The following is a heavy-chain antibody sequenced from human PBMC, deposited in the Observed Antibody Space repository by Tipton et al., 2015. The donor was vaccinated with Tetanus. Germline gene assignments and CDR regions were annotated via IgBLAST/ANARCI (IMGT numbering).Heavy chain of an antibody. J-gene: IGHJ6*01. CDR1: GFTFSSYG. CDR2: ISYDGSNK. V-gene: IGHV3-30*03. CDR3: ARDFVVVNTPDFYYNYYSMDV. D-gene: IGHD1-14*01. Sequence: SLRLSCAASGFTFSSYGMHWVRQAPGKGLEWVAVISYDGSNKYYADSVKGRFTISRDNSKNTLYLQMNSLRAEDTAVYYCARDFVVVNTPDFYYNYYSMDVWGQGTTVTVSS.